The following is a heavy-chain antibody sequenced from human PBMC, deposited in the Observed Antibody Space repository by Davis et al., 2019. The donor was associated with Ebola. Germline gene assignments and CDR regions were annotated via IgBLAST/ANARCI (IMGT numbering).Heavy chain of an antibody. V-gene: IGHV4-31*03. CDR1: GGAISSGGYY. Sequence: MPSETLSLTCTVSGGAISSGGYYWSWIRQHPGKGLEWIGYIHYSGSTYYNPSLKSRLTISVDTYKNQFSLKVISVTAADTAVYYGARGPVGHYYDSSGYYSVPRYFDYWGQGTLVTVSP. CDR2: IHYSGST. D-gene: IGHD3-22*01. CDR3: ARGPVGHYYDSSGYYSVPRYFDY. J-gene: IGHJ4*02.